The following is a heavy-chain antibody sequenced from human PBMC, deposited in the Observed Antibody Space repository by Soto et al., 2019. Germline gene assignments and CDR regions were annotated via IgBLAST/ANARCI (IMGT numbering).Heavy chain of an antibody. J-gene: IGHJ6*02. CDR1: GYTFTSYD. CDR3: AGGGPSYYDILTGYDTSYGMDV. CDR2: MNPNSGNT. V-gene: IGHV1-8*01. Sequence: QVQLVQSGAEVKKPGASVKVSCKASGYTFTSYDINWVRQATGQGLEWMGWMNPNSGNTGYAQKFQGRVTMTRNTSLSTAYMELSSLRSEDTAVYYCAGGGPSYYDILTGYDTSYGMDVWGQGTTVTVSS. D-gene: IGHD3-9*01.